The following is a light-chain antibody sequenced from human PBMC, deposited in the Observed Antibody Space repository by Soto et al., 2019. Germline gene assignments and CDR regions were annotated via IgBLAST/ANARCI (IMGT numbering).Light chain of an antibody. CDR1: QRIGTY. J-gene: IGKJ2*01. V-gene: IGKV1-39*01. CDR2: PIS. CDR3: QQSYSTPYA. Sequence: IQMTQSPSSLSASVGDRVTITCRASQRIGTYLNWYQQRPGRAPKLLISPISTLQRGVPSRFSGSGSGTDLTLTITGLQPEEFASYVCQQSYSTPYAFGQGTKLEI.